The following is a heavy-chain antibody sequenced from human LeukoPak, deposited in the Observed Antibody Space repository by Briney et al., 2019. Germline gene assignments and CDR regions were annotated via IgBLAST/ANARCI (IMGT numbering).Heavy chain of an antibody. Sequence: GGSLRLSCTASRFTFSTYAISWVRQAPGKGLEWVSAISHSGGTTYYADSVKGRFTISRDSSENTLYLQMNSLRAEDTAIYFCARFRVKASLDHVFDIWGQGTMVTVSS. J-gene: IGHJ3*02. V-gene: IGHV3-23*01. CDR1: RFTFSTYA. CDR3: ARFRVKASLDHVFDI. D-gene: IGHD3/OR15-3a*01. CDR2: ISHSGGTT.